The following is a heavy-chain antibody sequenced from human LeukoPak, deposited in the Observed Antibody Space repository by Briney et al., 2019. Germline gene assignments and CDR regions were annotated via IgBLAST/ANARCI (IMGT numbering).Heavy chain of an antibody. CDR1: GYSFTSYW. Sequence: GESLKISCKGSGYSFTSYWIGWVRQMPGKGLEWMGIIYPGDSDTRYSPSFQGQVTISADKSISTAYLQWSSLKASDTAMYYCARQEARYRGGDCFDAFDIWGQGTMVTVSS. CDR3: ARQEARYRGGDCFDAFDI. J-gene: IGHJ3*02. V-gene: IGHV5-51*01. CDR2: IYPGDSDT. D-gene: IGHD2-21*02.